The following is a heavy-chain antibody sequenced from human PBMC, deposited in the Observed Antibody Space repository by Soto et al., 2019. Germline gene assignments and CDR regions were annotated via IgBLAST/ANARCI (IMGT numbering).Heavy chain of an antibody. CDR3: ARVSGGNGNYGLLAY. Sequence: PSETLSHTYTFSGGYIINYYWSWIRQPTGKGLEWIGYIYYSGSTNYNPSLKSRVTISVDTSKNQFSLKLSSVTAADTAVYYCARVSGGNGNYGLLAYWVQGSLVPVSS. D-gene: IGHD1-7*01. CDR2: IYYSGST. CDR1: GGYIINYY. J-gene: IGHJ4*02. V-gene: IGHV4-59*01.